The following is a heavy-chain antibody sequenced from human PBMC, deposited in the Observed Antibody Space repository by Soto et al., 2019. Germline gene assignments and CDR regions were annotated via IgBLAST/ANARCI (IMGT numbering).Heavy chain of an antibody. Sequence: WGSRRLSCAASGFTFSSYAIHWVRQVPGKGLEWVAVISYYVSNKYYADSVKGRFTISRDNSKNTLYPQMNSPRAEDTGVYYCARELVAAEARCERLGEGNLVTVSA. CDR1: GFTFSSYA. J-gene: IGHJ5*02. V-gene: IGHV3-30-3*01. CDR3: ARELVAAEARCER. CDR2: ISYYVSNK. D-gene: IGHD6-13*01.